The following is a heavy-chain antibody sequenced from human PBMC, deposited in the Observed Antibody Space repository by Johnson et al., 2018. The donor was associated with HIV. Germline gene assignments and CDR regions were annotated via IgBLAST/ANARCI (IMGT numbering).Heavy chain of an antibody. Sequence: VQLVESGGTLVQPGGSLRLSCAASGFTVSSNYMSWVRQAPGKGLEWVSVIYSGGTTYYADSVKGRFTISRDNSKNTVYLQMNSLRAEDTAVYYCARDRLFGSSWYGVGAFDIWGQGTMVTVSS. V-gene: IGHV3-66*02. CDR2: IYSGGTT. D-gene: IGHD6-13*01. CDR1: GFTVSSNY. J-gene: IGHJ3*02. CDR3: ARDRLFGSSWYGVGAFDI.